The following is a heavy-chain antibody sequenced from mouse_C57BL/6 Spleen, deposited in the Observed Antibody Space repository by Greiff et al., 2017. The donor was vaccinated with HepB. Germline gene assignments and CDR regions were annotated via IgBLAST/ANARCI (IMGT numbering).Heavy chain of an antibody. V-gene: IGHV1-82*01. D-gene: IGHD5-5*01. CDR2: IYPGDGDT. CDR1: GYAFSSSW. Sequence: QVQLQQSGPELVKPGASVKISCKASGYAFSSSWMNWVKQRPGKGLEWIGRIYPGDGDTNYNGKFKGKATLTADKSSSTTYMQLSSLTSEDSAVYFCARSTTLSYFDYWGQGTTLTVSS. CDR3: ARSTTLSYFDY. J-gene: IGHJ2*01.